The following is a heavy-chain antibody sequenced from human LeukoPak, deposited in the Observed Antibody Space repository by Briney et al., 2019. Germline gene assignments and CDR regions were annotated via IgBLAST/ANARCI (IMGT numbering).Heavy chain of an antibody. Sequence: SQTLSLTCAISGDSVSSNSAAWNWIRQSPSRGLGWLGRTYYRSKWYNDYAVSVKSRITINPDTSKNQFSLQLNSVTPEDTAVYYCARAQNLDIVVVPAALNPNDAFDIWGQGTMVTVSS. D-gene: IGHD2-2*01. J-gene: IGHJ3*02. CDR2: TYYRSKWYN. CDR1: GDSVSSNSAA. V-gene: IGHV6-1*01. CDR3: ARAQNLDIVVVPAALNPNDAFDI.